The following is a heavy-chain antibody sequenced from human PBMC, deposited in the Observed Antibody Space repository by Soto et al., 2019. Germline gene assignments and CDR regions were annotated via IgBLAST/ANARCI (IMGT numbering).Heavy chain of an antibody. CDR3: AKARCSTANCYVPDY. CDR2: ISGGGDSP. D-gene: IGHD2-2*01. J-gene: IGHJ4*02. Sequence: EVQLVEAGGGLVQPGGSLRLSCAASGFTFSNYWMHWVRQAPGKGLEWVSSISGGGDSPSYADSVQGRFTISRDNPKNTLYLQMNSLRAEDTALYYCAKARCSTANCYVPDYWGQGTLVTVSS. CDR1: GFTFSNYW. V-gene: IGHV3-23*04.